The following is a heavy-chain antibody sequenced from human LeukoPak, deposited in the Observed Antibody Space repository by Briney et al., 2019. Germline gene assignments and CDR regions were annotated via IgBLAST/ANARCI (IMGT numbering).Heavy chain of an antibody. J-gene: IGHJ4*02. CDR2: INHSGST. Sequence: SETLSLTCAVYGGSFSGYYWSWIRQPPGKGLEWIGEINHSGSTNYNPSLKSRVTISVDTSKNQFSLKLSSVTAADTAVYYCARDIVVVPAAMRAFDYWGQGTLVTVSS. CDR1: GGSFSGYY. V-gene: IGHV4-34*01. CDR3: ARDIVVVPAAMRAFDY. D-gene: IGHD2-2*01.